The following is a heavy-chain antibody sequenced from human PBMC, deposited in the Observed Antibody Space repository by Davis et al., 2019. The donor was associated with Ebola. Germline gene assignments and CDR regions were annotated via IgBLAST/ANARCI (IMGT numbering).Heavy chain of an antibody. Sequence: AASVKVSCKASGYTFTSYAISWVRQAPGQGLEWMGGIVPMFGTPNYAQKFQGRVTITADKSTSTAYMELSSLRSEDTAVYYCARASYSSGYWNYYYYGMDVWGQGTTVTVSS. CDR1: GYTFTSYA. V-gene: IGHV1-69*06. J-gene: IGHJ6*02. D-gene: IGHD3-22*01. CDR2: IVPMFGTP. CDR3: ARASYSSGYWNYYYYGMDV.